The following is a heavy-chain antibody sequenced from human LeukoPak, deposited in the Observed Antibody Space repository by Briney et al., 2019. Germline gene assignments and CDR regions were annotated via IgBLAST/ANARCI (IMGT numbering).Heavy chain of an antibody. CDR1: GYSFTNYV. J-gene: IGHJ4*02. CDR2: IKAGNGDT. V-gene: IGHV1-3*01. Sequence: GASVKVSCKASGYSFTNYVVHWVRQAPGQRPEWMGWIKAGNGDTKYSPNFQDRVTITRDISANTVYVELSSLTSEDTALYYCVRDDCCDTCYPGGYWGQGTLVTVSS. D-gene: IGHD2-2*01. CDR3: VRDDCCDTCYPGGY.